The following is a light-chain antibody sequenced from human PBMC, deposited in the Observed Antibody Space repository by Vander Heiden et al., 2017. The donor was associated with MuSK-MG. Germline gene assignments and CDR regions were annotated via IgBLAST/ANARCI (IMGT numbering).Light chain of an antibody. CDR3: QHYDSWPRT. J-gene: IGKJ2*02. CDR2: GAS. Sequence: EIVMTQSPGTLSVSPGERVTLSCRASQSVSSNLAWYQHKPGQAPRLLIYGASTRATGVPARFSGSGSGTEFTLTISSLQSEDCAVYYCQHYDSWPRTFGQGTKLEIK. CDR1: QSVSSN. V-gene: IGKV3-15*01.